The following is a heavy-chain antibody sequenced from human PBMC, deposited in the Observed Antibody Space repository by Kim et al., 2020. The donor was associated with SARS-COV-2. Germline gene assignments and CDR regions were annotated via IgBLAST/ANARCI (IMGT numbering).Heavy chain of an antibody. CDR2: ISYDGSNK. J-gene: IGHJ5*02. V-gene: IGHV3-30*04. CDR3: ARDRGAGYTNNWFDP. CDR1: GFTFSSYA. Sequence: GSLRLSCAASGFTFSSYAMHWVRQAPGKGLEWVAVISYDGSNKYYADSVKGRFTISRDNSKNTLYLQMNSLRAEDTAVYYCARDRGAGYTNNWFDPWGQGTLVTVSS. D-gene: IGHD3-10*01.